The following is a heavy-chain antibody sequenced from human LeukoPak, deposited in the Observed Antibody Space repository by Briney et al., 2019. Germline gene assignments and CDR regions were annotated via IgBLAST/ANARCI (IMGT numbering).Heavy chain of an antibody. CDR2: VSYSGST. J-gene: IGHJ5*02. CDR1: DTIRSHY. V-gene: IGHV4-59*11. Sequence: SETLSLTCIVSDTIRSHYWNWIRQPPGKGLEWIGYVSYSGSTNYNPSLKSRVTISLDTSRNQFSLRLSSVTAADTAVYYCARGHPGYSLSWGQGTLVTVSS. CDR3: ARGHPGYSLS. D-gene: IGHD6-13*01.